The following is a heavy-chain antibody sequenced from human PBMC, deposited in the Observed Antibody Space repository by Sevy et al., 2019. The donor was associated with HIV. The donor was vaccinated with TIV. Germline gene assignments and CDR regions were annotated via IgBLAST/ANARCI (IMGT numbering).Heavy chain of an antibody. J-gene: IGHJ4*02. D-gene: IGHD3-22*01. CDR1: GFTFSSYW. CDR2: INSNGSST. V-gene: IGHV3-74*01. CDR3: AREIGGYYYDSTSDY. Sequence: GGSLRLSCAASGFTFSSYWMHWVRQAPGKGLVWVSRINSNGSSTSYADSVKGRVTIYRDNAKKTLYLQMNSLRAEYTAVYYCAREIGGYYYDSTSDYWGQGTLVTVSS.